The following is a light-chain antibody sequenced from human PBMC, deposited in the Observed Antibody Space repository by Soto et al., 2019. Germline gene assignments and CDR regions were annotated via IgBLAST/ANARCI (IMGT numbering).Light chain of an antibody. Sequence: QSVLTQPASVSGSPGQSITISCTGTSSDVGSYNYVSWYQQHPGKAPKLMIYEVRNRPSGVSDRFSGSKSGKTASLTICGLQAEDEADYYCSSYTTSTTQVFGGGTKLTVL. V-gene: IGLV2-14*01. CDR3: SSYTTSTTQV. J-gene: IGLJ2*01. CDR2: EVR. CDR1: SSDVGSYNY.